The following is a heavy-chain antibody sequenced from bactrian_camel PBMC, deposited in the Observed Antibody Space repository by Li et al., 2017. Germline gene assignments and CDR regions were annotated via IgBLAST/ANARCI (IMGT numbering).Heavy chain of an antibody. Sequence: HVQLVESGGELVQPGGSLRLSCAASGFAFSNYYMSWVRQAPGKGLEWVSGVWSDGSRTHYADSVKGRFSISRDNVKNTVYLQMNSLNPEDTAVYYAVILGLGSDVRDYYYWGQGTQVTVS. J-gene: IGHJ4*01. CDR2: VWSDGSRT. CDR1: GFAFSNYY. CDR3: VILGLGSDVRDYYY. V-gene: IGHV3S6*01. D-gene: IGHD1*01.